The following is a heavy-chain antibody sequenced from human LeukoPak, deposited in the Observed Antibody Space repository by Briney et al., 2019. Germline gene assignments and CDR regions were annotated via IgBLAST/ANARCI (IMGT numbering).Heavy chain of an antibody. Sequence: SETLSLTCTASGGSISSYYWSWIRQPPGKGLEWIGSIYVSASTNYNPSLKSRVTISVDTSKNQFSLKLNSVTAADTAVYYCARGWAYFDYWGQGTLVTVSA. J-gene: IGHJ4*02. CDR1: GGSISSYY. V-gene: IGHV4-59*01. CDR2: IYVSAST. D-gene: IGHD3-16*01. CDR3: ARGWAYFDY.